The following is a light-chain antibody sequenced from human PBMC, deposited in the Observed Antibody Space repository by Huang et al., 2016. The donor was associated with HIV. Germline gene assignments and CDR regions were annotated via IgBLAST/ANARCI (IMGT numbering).Light chain of an antibody. Sequence: EIVMTQSPATLSVSPGERATLSCRASQSVSSNLAWYQQKPGQAPRLLIDGASTRATGIPGRFSGSGSGTEFTLTISSLQAEDCAVYYCQQYNNWPPWTFGQGTKVEIK. CDR3: QQYNNWPPWT. CDR1: QSVSSN. CDR2: GAS. V-gene: IGKV3-15*01. J-gene: IGKJ1*01.